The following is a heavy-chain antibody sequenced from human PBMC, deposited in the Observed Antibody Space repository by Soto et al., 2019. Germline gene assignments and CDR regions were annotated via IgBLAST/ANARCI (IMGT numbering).Heavy chain of an antibody. D-gene: IGHD4-17*01. J-gene: IGHJ4*02. CDR1: GYTFTSHD. CDR2: MNPNSGNT. V-gene: IGHV1-8*01. CDR3: ARWDYGDYARFDY. Sequence: QVQLVQSGAEVKKSGASVKVSCKASGYTFTSHDINWVRQATGQGLEWMGWMNPNSGNTGYAQKFQGRVTMTRNTSISTDYMELSSLRSEDKAVYYCARWDYGDYARFDYWGQGTLVTVSS.